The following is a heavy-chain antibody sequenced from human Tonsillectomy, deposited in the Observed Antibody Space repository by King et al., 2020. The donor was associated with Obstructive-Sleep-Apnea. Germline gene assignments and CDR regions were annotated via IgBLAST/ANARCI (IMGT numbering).Heavy chain of an antibody. J-gene: IGHJ4*02. D-gene: IGHD6-13*01. V-gene: IGHV3-30*02. CDR1: GFTFSSYG. CDR2: IRYDGSSK. Sequence: QVQLVESGGGVVQPGRSLRLSCAASGFTFSSYGMHWVRQAPGKGLEWVAFIRYDGSSKYYSDSVKGRFTISRDNSKNTLYLQMNSLRTEDTAVYYCAKALSSWDYWGQGTLVTVSS. CDR3: AKALSSWDY.